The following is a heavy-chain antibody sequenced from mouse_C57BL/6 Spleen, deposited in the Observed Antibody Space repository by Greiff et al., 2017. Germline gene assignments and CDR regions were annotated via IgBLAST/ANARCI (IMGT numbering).Heavy chain of an antibody. V-gene: IGHV3-6*01. CDR3: ARERARQLRDYYFDY. CDR1: GYSITSGYY. Sequence: EESGPGLVKPSQSLSLTCSVTGYSITSGYYWNWIRQFPGNKLEWMGYISYDGSNNYNPSLKNRISITRDTSKNQFFLKLNSVTTEDTATYYCARERARQLRDYYFDYWGQGTTLTVSS. CDR2: ISYDGSN. D-gene: IGHD3-2*02. J-gene: IGHJ2*01.